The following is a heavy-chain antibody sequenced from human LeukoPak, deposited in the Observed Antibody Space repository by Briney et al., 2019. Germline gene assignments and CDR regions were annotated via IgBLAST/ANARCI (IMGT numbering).Heavy chain of an antibody. J-gene: IGHJ4*02. Sequence: RASVKVSCEASGYTFTNYYMHWVRQAPGQGLEWMGIINPSGGSTTYVQKFQGRVTMTRDTSTSTVYMELSSLRSEDTAVYYCARDGGLSSGYYYSDYWGQGTLVTVSS. D-gene: IGHD3-22*01. CDR1: GYTFTNYY. CDR2: INPSGGST. CDR3: ARDGGLSSGYYYSDY. V-gene: IGHV1-46*01.